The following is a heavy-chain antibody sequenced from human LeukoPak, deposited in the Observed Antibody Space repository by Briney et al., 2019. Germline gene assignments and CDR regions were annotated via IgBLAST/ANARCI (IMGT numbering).Heavy chain of an antibody. D-gene: IGHD1-26*01. V-gene: IGHV1-3*01. Sequence: RASVKVSFKASGYTFTIYAIHWVRQAPGQRLEWMGWISAGNGNTKYSQNFQGRVTFISNTSATTAFMELSSLRSEDAAVYYCARDSGSGNNDYWGQGTLVSVSS. CDR1: GYTFTIYA. J-gene: IGHJ4*02. CDR2: ISAGNGNT. CDR3: ARDSGSGNNDY.